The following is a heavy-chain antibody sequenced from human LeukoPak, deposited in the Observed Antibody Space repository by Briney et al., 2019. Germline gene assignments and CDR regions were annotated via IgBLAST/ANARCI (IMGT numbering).Heavy chain of an antibody. D-gene: IGHD1-26*01. Sequence: GGSLRLSCAASGFTFTNHWIHWVRQAPGKGLVWVSSIGQDGTVTVYADTVKGRFTISRDNAKSTLSLQLNSLSVDDTAVYYCAKGASGWELLVDYWGQGTLVTVSS. CDR3: AKGASGWELLVDY. J-gene: IGHJ4*02. CDR2: IGQDGTVT. CDR1: GFTFTNHW. V-gene: IGHV3-74*01.